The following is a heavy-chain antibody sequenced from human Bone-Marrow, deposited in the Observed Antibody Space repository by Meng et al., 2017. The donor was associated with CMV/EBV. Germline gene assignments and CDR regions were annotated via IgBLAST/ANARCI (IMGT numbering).Heavy chain of an antibody. CDR2: ISSSSSYI. CDR3: ARGLGSGIWYYGMDV. J-gene: IGHJ6*02. D-gene: IGHD3-10*01. V-gene: IGHV3-21*01. Sequence: GGSLRLSCAASGFTFSSYSMNWVRQAPGKGLEWVSSISSSSSYIYYADSVKGRFTISRDNAKNSLYLQMNSLRAEDTAVDYCARGLGSGIWYYGMDVWGQGTTVTVS. CDR1: GFTFSSYS.